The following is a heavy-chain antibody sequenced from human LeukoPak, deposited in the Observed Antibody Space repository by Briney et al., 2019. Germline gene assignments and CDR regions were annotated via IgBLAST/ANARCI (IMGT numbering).Heavy chain of an antibody. D-gene: IGHD4-23*01. CDR2: IIPIFGIA. CDR1: GGTFSSYA. J-gene: IGHJ6*02. V-gene: IGHV1-69*04. CDR3: AREDYGGLLYYYGMDI. Sequence: SVKVSCKASGGTFSSYAISWVRQAPGQGLEWMGRIIPIFGIANYAQKFQGRVTITADKSTSTAYMELSSLRSEDTAVYYCAREDYGGLLYYYGMDIWGQGTTVTVSS.